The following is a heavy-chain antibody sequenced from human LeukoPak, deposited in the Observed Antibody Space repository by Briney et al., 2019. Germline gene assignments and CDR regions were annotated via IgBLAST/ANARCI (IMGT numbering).Heavy chain of an antibody. D-gene: IGHD3-22*01. V-gene: IGHV1-18*01. CDR2: ISADNGNT. Sequence: ASVKVSCKASGYTFTSYGISWVRQAPGQGLEWMGWISADNGNTKYAQKLQGRVTMTTDTSTSTAYMELRSLRSDDTAVYYCARGHYYDGSGHSPTPLDYWGQGTLVTVSS. J-gene: IGHJ4*02. CDR1: GYTFTSYG. CDR3: ARGHYYDGSGHSPTPLDY.